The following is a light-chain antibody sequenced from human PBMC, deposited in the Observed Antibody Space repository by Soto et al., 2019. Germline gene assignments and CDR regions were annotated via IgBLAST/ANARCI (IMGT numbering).Light chain of an antibody. J-gene: IGKJ1*01. V-gene: IGKV1-39*01. CDR3: HKGYTTRWT. CDR2: ATS. Sequence: DIQMTQSPTSLSASVGDRVTITCRASQNIRSYLNWYQQIPGKAPNLLIYATSILQTGVPSRFRVIGSVTDFTLTINGLQPEDFATNYCHKGYTTRWTFGQGTKVEVK. CDR1: QNIRSY.